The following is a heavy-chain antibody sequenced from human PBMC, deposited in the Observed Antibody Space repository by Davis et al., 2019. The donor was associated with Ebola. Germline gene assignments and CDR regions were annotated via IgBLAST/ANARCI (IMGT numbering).Heavy chain of an antibody. CDR2: VSNDGRET. Sequence: PGGSLRLSCIASGFLFTSYAIHWVRQAPGKGLEWVAMVSNDGRETKYADSVKGRFTISRDSSRNTLFLAMNTVKSEDTAVYYCARDRSVGAPKWGFDYWGQGTQVTVSS. CDR1: GFLFTSYA. V-gene: IGHV3-30*01. CDR3: ARDRSVGAPKWGFDY. D-gene: IGHD1-26*01. J-gene: IGHJ4*02.